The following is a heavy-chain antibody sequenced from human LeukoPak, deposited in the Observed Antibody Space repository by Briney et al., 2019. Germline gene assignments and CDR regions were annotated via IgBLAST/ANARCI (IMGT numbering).Heavy chain of an antibody. J-gene: IGHJ6*02. D-gene: IGHD2-2*01. Sequence: SETLSLTCAVSGGSISSYYWSWIRQPPGKGLEWIGYIYYRGSTNYNPSLKSRVTISVDTSKNQFSLKLSSVTAADTAVYYCARLGGSEDIVVVPALYGMDVWGQGTTVTVSS. CDR1: GGSISSYY. V-gene: IGHV4-59*08. CDR3: ARLGGSEDIVVVPALYGMDV. CDR2: IYYRGST.